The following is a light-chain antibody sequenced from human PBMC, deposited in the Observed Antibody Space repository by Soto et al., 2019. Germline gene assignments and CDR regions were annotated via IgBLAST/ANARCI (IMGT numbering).Light chain of an antibody. CDR1: SSNIGAGYD. CDR3: KSYDISLSVSVV. CDR2: GNT. J-gene: IGLJ2*01. Sequence: QSVPTQPPSVSGAPGQRVTISCTGSSSNIGAGYDVQWYQQLPGAAPRLLIFGNTNRPSGVPDRFSGSRSGTSAYLAISGLQAEDEADYYCKSYDISLSVSVVFGGGTKLTVL. V-gene: IGLV1-40*01.